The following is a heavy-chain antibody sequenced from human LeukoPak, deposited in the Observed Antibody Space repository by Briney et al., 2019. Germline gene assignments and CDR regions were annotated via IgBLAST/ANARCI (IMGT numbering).Heavy chain of an antibody. Sequence: PGGSLRLSCAASGFTFSTFRMAWVRQTPGKGLEWVATITEDGSETYYVDSVRGRFTISRDSAKNALYLQMNSLRGEDTAVYFCARVFGYGWYGDWGQGTLVTVSS. D-gene: IGHD6-19*01. J-gene: IGHJ4*02. CDR3: ARVFGYGWYGD. CDR1: GFTFSTFR. CDR2: ITEDGSET. V-gene: IGHV3-7*04.